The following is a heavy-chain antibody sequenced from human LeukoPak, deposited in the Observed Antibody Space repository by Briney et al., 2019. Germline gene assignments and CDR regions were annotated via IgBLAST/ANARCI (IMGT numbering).Heavy chain of an antibody. CDR1: TDSFSSHY. CDR2: ISYIGST. J-gene: IGHJ3*02. CDR3: ARDLVTVTKGFDI. D-gene: IGHD4-17*01. V-gene: IGHV4-59*11. Sequence: SETLSLTCAVSTDSFSSHYWTWLRQPPGKGLEGFGYISYIGSTNYNPSLKSRVTVSIDTSKNQFSLKLSSVTAADTAVYYCARDLVTVTKGFDIWGQGTMVSVSS.